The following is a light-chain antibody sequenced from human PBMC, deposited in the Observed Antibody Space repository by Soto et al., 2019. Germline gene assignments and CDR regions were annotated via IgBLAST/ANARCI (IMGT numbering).Light chain of an antibody. CDR1: QSVSSN. J-gene: IGKJ1*01. V-gene: IGKV3-15*01. CDR3: QQYNDWPLT. CDR2: GAF. Sequence: ERVMTQYPVTLSVSRWERVSLCWRASQSVSSNLAWYQQKPGQAPSLLIYGAFTRATGIPARFSGTGSGTEFTLTISSLQSEDFALYYCQQYNDWPLTFGQGAKMDIK.